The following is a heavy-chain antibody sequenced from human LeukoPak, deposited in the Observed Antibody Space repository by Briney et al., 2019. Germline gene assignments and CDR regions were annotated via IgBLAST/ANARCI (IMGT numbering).Heavy chain of an antibody. V-gene: IGHV4-59*01. CDR3: ARGTYYYGSGSYYRGPFDY. Sequence: SETLSLTCTVSGGSISSYYWSWIRQPPGKGLEWIGYIYYSGSTKYNPSLKSRVTVSVDTSKNQFSLKLSSVTAADTAVYYCARGTYYYGSGSYYRGPFDYWGQGTLVTVSS. CDR2: IYYSGST. D-gene: IGHD3-10*01. J-gene: IGHJ4*02. CDR1: GGSISSYY.